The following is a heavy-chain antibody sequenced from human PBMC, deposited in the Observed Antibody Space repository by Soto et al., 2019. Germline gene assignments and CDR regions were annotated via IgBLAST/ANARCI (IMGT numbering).Heavy chain of an antibody. CDR1: GYTFTSYV. V-gene: IGHV1-18*01. D-gene: IGHD6-13*01. CDR3: ARDWPYSSSWYVAFDY. Sequence: GASVKVSCKASGYTFTSYVISWVLQAPGQGLEWMGWISAYNGNTNYAQKLQGRVTMTTDTSTSTAYMELRSLRSDDTAVYYCARDWPYSSSWYVAFDYWGQGTLVTVSS. J-gene: IGHJ4*02. CDR2: ISAYNGNT.